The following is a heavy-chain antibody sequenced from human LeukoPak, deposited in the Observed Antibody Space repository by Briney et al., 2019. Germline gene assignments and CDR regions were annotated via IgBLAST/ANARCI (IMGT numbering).Heavy chain of an antibody. CDR3: ARHFAYSSSSYFDY. CDR2: VYHTGST. J-gene: IGHJ4*02. D-gene: IGHD6-6*01. V-gene: IGHV4-59*08. Sequence: SETLSLTCSVSGGSVSNYYWSWIRQPPGKGLEWIGYVYHTGSTNYNPSLKSRVTMFEDKSKNQFSLRLYSVTVADTAVYYCARHFAYSSSSYFDYWGQGSLVCVSS. CDR1: GGSVSNYY.